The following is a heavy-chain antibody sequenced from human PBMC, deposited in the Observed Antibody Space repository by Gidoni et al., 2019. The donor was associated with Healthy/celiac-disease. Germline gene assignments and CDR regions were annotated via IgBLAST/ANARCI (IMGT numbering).Heavy chain of an antibody. CDR2: IYYSGST. Sequence: QLQLQESGPGLVKPSETLSLTCTVSGGSISSSSYYWGWIRQPPGKGLEWIGSIYYSGSTYSNPSLKSRVTISVDTSKNQFSLKLSSVTAADTAVYYCARTPGDYYYYYGMDVWGQGTTVTVSS. D-gene: IGHD3-10*01. CDR3: ARTPGDYYYYYGMDV. V-gene: IGHV4-39*01. CDR1: GGSISSSSYY. J-gene: IGHJ6*02.